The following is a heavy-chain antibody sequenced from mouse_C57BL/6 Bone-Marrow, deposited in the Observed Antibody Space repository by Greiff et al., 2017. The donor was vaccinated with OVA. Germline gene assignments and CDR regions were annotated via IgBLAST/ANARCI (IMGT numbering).Heavy chain of an antibody. V-gene: IGHV5-9-1*02. J-gene: IGHJ4*01. CDR3: TRAHMKYGNSYAMDY. D-gene: IGHD2-1*01. Sequence: EVKLVESGEGLVKPGGSLKLSCAASGFTFSSYAMSWVRQTPEKRLEWVAYISSGGDYIYYADTVKGRFTISRDNARNTLYLQMSSLKYEDRALYYGTRAHMKYGNSYAMDYWGQGTSVTVSS. CDR2: ISSGGDYI. CDR1: GFTFSSYA.